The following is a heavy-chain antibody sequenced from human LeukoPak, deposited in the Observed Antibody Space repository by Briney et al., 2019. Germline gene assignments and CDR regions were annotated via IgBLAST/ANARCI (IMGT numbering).Heavy chain of an antibody. Sequence: ASVKVSCKASGYTFTSYYMHWVRQALGQGLEWMGIINPSGGSTSYAQKFQGRVTMTRDTSTSTVYMELSSLRSEDTAVYYCAREHCSSTSCSWFDPWGQGTLVTVSS. CDR3: AREHCSSTSCSWFDP. CDR1: GYTFTSYY. D-gene: IGHD2-2*01. J-gene: IGHJ5*02. CDR2: INPSGGST. V-gene: IGHV1-46*01.